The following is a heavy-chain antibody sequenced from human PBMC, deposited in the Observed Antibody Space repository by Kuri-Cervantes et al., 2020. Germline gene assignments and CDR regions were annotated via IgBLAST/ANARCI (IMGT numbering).Heavy chain of an antibody. J-gene: IGHJ4*02. D-gene: IGHD3-22*01. CDR3: ARGAETMIDY. CDR1: GGSFSGYY. CDR2: IKHSGSI. V-gene: IGHV4-34*01. Sequence: SETLSLTCAVYGGSFSGYYWNWIRQPPGKGLEWIGEIKHSGSINYNPSLKSRVTISVDTSKNRFSLNLSFVTASDTAVYYCARGAETMIDYWGQGTLVTVSS.